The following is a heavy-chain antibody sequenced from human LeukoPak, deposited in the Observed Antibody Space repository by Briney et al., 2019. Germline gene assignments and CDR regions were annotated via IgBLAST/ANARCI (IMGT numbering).Heavy chain of an antibody. D-gene: IGHD3-22*01. CDR2: INPSSGGT. CDR3: AKDHYDSSGYYPGH. CDR1: GYTFTGYY. Sequence: ASVKVSCKASGYTFTGYYIHWVRQAPGQGLEWMGRINPSSGGTNYAQKFQGTVTMTRDTSISTAYMELSRLRSDDTAVYYCAKDHYDSSGYYPGHWGQGTLVTVSS. J-gene: IGHJ4*02. V-gene: IGHV1-2*06.